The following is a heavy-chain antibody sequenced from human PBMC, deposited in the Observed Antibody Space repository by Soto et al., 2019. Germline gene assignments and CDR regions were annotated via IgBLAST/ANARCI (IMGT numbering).Heavy chain of an antibody. V-gene: IGHV3-48*01. CDR3: ARDGGYSYGAFAY. J-gene: IGHJ4*02. CDR2: ISSSSSTI. Sequence: SLELCCAASRFSFSIYVVDLVCQDPGKGLEWVSYISSSSSTIYYADSVKGRFTISRDNAKNSLYLQMNSLRAEDTAVYYCARDGGYSYGAFAYWGQGTLVPGSS. D-gene: IGHD5-18*01. CDR1: RFSFSIYV.